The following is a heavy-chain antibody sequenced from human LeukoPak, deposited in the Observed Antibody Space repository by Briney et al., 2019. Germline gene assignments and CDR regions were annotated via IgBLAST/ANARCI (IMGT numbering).Heavy chain of an antibody. J-gene: IGHJ5*02. CDR2: ISCNSGSI. CDR1: GFTFDDYA. CDR3: AKDATAAGIDWFDP. V-gene: IGHV3-9*01. Sequence: GGSLRLSCAASGFTFDDYAMHWVRQAPGKGLEWVSGISCNSGSIGYADSVKGRFTISGDNAKNSLYLQMNSLRAEDTALYYCAKDATAAGIDWFDPWGQGTLVTVSS. D-gene: IGHD6-13*01.